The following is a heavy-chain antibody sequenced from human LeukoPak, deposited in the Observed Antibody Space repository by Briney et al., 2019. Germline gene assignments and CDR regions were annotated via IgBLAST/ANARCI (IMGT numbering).Heavy chain of an antibody. J-gene: IGHJ4*02. V-gene: IGHV3-21*06. CDR1: GFTFSSCW. D-gene: IGHD1-14*01. CDR3: TRLAAAGSGRWAPDY. CDR2: ISSSSSYI. Sequence: GGSLRLSCAASGFTFSSCWMNWVRQAPGKGLEWVSCISSSSSYIYYADSVKGRFTISRDNAKNSVYLQMSGLTTEDTAVYYCTRLAAAGSGRWAPDYWGQGTLVTVSS.